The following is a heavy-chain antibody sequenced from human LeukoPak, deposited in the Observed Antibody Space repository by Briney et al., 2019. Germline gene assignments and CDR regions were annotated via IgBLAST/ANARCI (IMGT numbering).Heavy chain of an antibody. CDR1: GFIFDNYA. Sequence: GRSLRLSCAAPGFIFDNYAIHWVRQAPGKGLEWVSLISGDGGSTFYADSVRGRFTISRDNTRKSLSLQMSSLRSEDTALYYCARESEASGWYDYWGQGTLVTVSS. CDR3: ARESEASGWYDY. CDR2: ISGDGGST. J-gene: IGHJ4*02. D-gene: IGHD6-19*01. V-gene: IGHV3-43*02.